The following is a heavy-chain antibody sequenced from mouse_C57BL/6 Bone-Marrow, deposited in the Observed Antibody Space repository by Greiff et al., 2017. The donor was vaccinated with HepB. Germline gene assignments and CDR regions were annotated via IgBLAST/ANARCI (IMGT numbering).Heavy chain of an antibody. V-gene: IGHV1-55*01. CDR1: GYTFTSYW. CDR2: IYPGSGST. Sequence: VQLQQPGAELVKPGASVKMSCKASGYTFTSYWITWVKQRPGQGLEWIGDIYPGSGSTNYNEKFKSKATLTVDTSSSTAYMQLSSLTSEDSAVYYCAREEGGYYGYYAMDYWGQGTSVTVSS. J-gene: IGHJ4*01. CDR3: AREEGGYYGYYAMDY. D-gene: IGHD2-3*01.